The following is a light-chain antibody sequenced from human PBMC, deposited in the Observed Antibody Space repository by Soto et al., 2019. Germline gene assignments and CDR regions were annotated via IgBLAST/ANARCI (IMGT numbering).Light chain of an antibody. CDR2: DVS. CDR1: SSDVGAHNY. Sequence: QSALTQPASVSGSPGQSIAISCTGTSSDVGAHNYVSWYQQHPGKAPKLMIYDVSNRPSGVSTRFSGFKSGNTASLTISGLQAEDEADYYCSSYTGTTTLGIFGGGTKLTVL. J-gene: IGLJ2*01. CDR3: SSYTGTTTLGI. V-gene: IGLV2-14*03.